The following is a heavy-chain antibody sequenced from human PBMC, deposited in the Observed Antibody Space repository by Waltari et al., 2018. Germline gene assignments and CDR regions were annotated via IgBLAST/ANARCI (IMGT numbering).Heavy chain of an antibody. J-gene: IGHJ4*02. D-gene: IGHD3-3*01. CDR2: ISGSGGST. Sequence: EVQLVESGGGLVQPGGSLRLSCAASGFTFSSYAMRWVRQAPGKGLEWVSAISGSGGSTYYADSVKGRFTISRDNSKNTLYLQMNSLRAEDTAVYYCAKETYYDFWSGYYTHDYWGQGTLVTVSS. V-gene: IGHV3-23*04. CDR3: AKETYYDFWSGYYTHDY. CDR1: GFTFSSYA.